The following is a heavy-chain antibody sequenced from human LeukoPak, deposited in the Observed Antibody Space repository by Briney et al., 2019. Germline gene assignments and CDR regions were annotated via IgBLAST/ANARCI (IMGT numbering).Heavy chain of an antibody. D-gene: IGHD5-12*01. Sequence: PSETLSLTCTVSGGSISSSRYYWGWIRQPPGKGLEWIGSIYYTGSTYYNPSLRSRVSISVDTSKNQFTLKLSSVTAADTAVYYCARRGVVATPDVNFWGQGTLVTVSS. CDR2: IYYTGST. V-gene: IGHV4-39*01. CDR3: ARRGVVATPDVNF. J-gene: IGHJ4*02. CDR1: GGSISSSRYY.